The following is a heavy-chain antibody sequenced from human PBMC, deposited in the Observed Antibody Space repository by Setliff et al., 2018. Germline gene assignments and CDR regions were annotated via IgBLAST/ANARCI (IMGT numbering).Heavy chain of an antibody. CDR2: IYHSGSA. V-gene: IGHV4-38-2*01. CDR3: ARVSMYSSSWYYYYYGMDV. J-gene: IGHJ6*02. D-gene: IGHD6-13*01. Sequence: SETLSLTCAVSGYSISSGYYWGWIRQPPGKGLEWIGSIYHSGSAYYNPSLKSRVTISLDMSKNQFSLKLSSVTAADTAMYYCARVSMYSSSWYYYYYGMDVWGQGTTVTVSS. CDR1: GYSISSGYY.